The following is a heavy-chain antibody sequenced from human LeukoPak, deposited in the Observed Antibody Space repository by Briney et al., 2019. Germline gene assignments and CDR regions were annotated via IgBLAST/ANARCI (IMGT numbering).Heavy chain of an antibody. V-gene: IGHV3-53*01. D-gene: IGHD6-13*01. CDR1: GFTVSSNY. CDR2: IYSGGST. J-gene: IGHJ3*02. CDR3: ARDLYSQQLVLDAFDI. Sequence: GSLRLSCAASGFTVSSNYMSWVRQAPGKGLEWVSVIYSGGSTYYADSVKGRFTISRDNSKNTLYLQMNSLRAEDTAVYYCARDLYSQQLVLDAFDIWGQGTMVTVSS.